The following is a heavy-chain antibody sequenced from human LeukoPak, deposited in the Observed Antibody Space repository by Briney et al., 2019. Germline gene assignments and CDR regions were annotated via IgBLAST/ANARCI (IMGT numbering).Heavy chain of an antibody. D-gene: IGHD3-3*01. CDR1: GYTFTSYG. J-gene: IGHJ6*02. CDR3: ARDMGPSLKHCDFWDWPMDV. Sequence: ASVKVSCKASGYTFTSYGISWVRQAPGQGLEWMGWISAYNGNTNYAQKLQGRVTMTTDTSTSTAYMELRSLRSDDTAVYYCARDMGPSLKHCDFWDWPMDVWGQGTTVTVSS. CDR2: ISAYNGNT. V-gene: IGHV1-18*01.